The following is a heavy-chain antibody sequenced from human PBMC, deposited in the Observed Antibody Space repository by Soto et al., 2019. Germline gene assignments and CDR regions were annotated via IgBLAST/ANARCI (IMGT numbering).Heavy chain of an antibody. D-gene: IGHD6-19*01. CDR3: VRSRVFIAVAGMATYYYYYGMDV. CDR2: TYYRSKWYN. CDR1: GDSGSSDSAA. J-gene: IGHJ6*02. Sequence: SQTLSLTCAISGDSGSSDSAAWNWIRQSPSRGLEWLGRTYYRSKWYNEYAVSVNGRITINPDTSKNHFSLQLNSVTPEDTAVYHCVRSRVFIAVAGMATYYYYYGMDVWGQGTTVTVSS. V-gene: IGHV6-1*01.